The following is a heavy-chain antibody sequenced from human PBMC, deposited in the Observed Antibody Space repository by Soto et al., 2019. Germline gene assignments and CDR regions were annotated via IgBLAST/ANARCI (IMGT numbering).Heavy chain of an antibody. D-gene: IGHD7-27*01. J-gene: IGHJ4*02. CDR3: ARTLPTGCSDS. V-gene: IGHV4-59*01. Sequence: LSLTCTVSGGSLTNYYWSWFRLPPGKGLEWIAYIYYGGATYYGGATNYNPSLKSRVTISVDTPKNQFSLELTSMTAADTAVYYCARTLPTGCSDSWGQGTLVTVSS. CDR1: GGSLTNYY. CDR2: IYYGGATYYGGAT.